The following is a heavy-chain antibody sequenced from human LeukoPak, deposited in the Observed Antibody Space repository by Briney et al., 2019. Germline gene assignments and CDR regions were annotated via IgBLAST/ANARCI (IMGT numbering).Heavy chain of an antibody. V-gene: IGHV4-59*01. Sequence: SETLSLTCTVSGGSISSYYWSWIRQPPGKGLEWIGYIYYSGSTNYNPSLKSRVTISVDTSKNQFSLKLSPVTAADTAVYYCARLEMATIMGAFDIWGQGTMVTVSS. J-gene: IGHJ3*02. CDR3: ARLEMATIMGAFDI. D-gene: IGHD5-24*01. CDR2: IYYSGST. CDR1: GGSISSYY.